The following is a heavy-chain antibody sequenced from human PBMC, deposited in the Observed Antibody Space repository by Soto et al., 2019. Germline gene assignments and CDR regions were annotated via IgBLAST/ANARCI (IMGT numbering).Heavy chain of an antibody. CDR2: INWIGGST. V-gene: IGHV3-20*04. Sequence: GGSLRLSCAASGFIFGAHAMSWVRQAPGKGLEWVSAINWIGGSTNYADSMKGRFTISRDNAKNSLYLQISSLRAEDTALYYCARHGGTPDLYFDYWGQGTPVTVPQ. CDR3: ARHGGTPDLYFDY. J-gene: IGHJ4*02. CDR1: GFIFGAHA. D-gene: IGHD3-16*01.